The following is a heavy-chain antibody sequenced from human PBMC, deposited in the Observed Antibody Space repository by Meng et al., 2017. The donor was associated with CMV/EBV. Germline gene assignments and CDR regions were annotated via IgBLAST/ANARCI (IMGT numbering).Heavy chain of an antibody. J-gene: IGHJ1*01. Sequence: VWLVVTVWGCLFQPGGALSLHWTASGFNVSSDYMSGVRQAPGTWLELVSVSDSGGSTYYADSVKGRFTISRDNSKITLYLHMNSLRAEDTAVYYCARAQYSSSWYPAEYFQHWGQGTLVTVSS. CDR2: SDSGGST. CDR3: ARAQYSSSWYPAEYFQH. D-gene: IGHD6-13*01. V-gene: IGHV3-66*01. CDR1: GFNVSSDY.